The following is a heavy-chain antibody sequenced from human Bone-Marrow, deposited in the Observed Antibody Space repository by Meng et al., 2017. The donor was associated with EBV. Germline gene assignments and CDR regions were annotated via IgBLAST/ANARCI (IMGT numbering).Heavy chain of an antibody. Sequence: QLQGSGPGLVKPSGTRALTCVVSGASISSGYWWTWVRQPPGKGLEWIGEVSHSGSTNYNPSLKSRVTISLDKSENQFFLKVTSVTAADTAVYYCAASPGWWRLDYWGQGTLVTVSS. D-gene: IGHD6-19*01. V-gene: IGHV4-4*02. CDR2: VSHSGST. CDR1: GASISSGYW. J-gene: IGHJ4*02. CDR3: AASPGWWRLDY.